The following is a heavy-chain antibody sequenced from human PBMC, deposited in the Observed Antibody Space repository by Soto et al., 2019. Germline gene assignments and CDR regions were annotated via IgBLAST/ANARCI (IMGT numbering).Heavy chain of an antibody. CDR2: ISGSGGST. D-gene: IGHD3-3*01. CDR1: GFTFSSYA. J-gene: IGHJ4*02. V-gene: IGHV3-23*01. Sequence: PGGSLRLSCAPSGFTFSSYAMSWVRQAPGKGLEWVSSISGSGGSTYYADSVKGRFTISRDNSKHTLYLQMNSLRAEDTAVYYCAKARAQYYDFWSGYPVDYWGQGTLVTVSS. CDR3: AKARAQYYDFWSGYPVDY.